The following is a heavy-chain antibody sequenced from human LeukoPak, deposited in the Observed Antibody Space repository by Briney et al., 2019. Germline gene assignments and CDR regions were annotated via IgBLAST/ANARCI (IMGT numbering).Heavy chain of an antibody. J-gene: IGHJ4*02. D-gene: IGHD5-12*01. CDR2: ISSSSSTI. Sequence: PGGSLRLSCAASGFTFSSYSMNWVRQAPGKGLEWVSYISSSSSTIYYADSVKGRFTISRDNAKNSLYLQMNSLRAEDTAVYYCARDLRGYSGYAPGYWGQGTLVTVSS. V-gene: IGHV3-48*01. CDR1: GFTFSSYS. CDR3: ARDLRGYSGYAPGY.